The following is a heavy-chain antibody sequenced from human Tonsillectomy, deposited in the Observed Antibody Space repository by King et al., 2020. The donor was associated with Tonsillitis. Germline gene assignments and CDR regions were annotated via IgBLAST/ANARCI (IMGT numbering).Heavy chain of an antibody. CDR3: ARVPSSSWYRGGFDY. CDR1: GGSFSGYY. CDR2: IIHSGST. V-gene: IGHV4-34*12. Sequence: VQLPQWGAGLLKPSEALSLPCAVSGGSFSGYYWSWIRQPPGKGLEWIGEIIHSGSTNYNPSLKSRVTISVDTSKNQFSLKLNSVTAADTAVYYCARVPSSSWYRGGFDYWGQGTLVTVSS. J-gene: IGHJ4*02. D-gene: IGHD6-13*01.